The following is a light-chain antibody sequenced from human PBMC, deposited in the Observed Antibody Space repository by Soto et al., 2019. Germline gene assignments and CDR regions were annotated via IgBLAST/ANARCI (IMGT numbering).Light chain of an antibody. CDR1: SSDVGTYNY. J-gene: IGLJ3*02. Sequence: QSALTQPASVSGSPGQSITIYCTGTSSDVGTYNYVSWYQQHPGKAPKLIIYEVSNRPSGVSNLFSGSKSANTASLTISGLQAEDEGDYYCSSYSTSSTLLMFGGGTKLTVL. V-gene: IGLV2-14*01. CDR3: SSYSTSSTLLM. CDR2: EVS.